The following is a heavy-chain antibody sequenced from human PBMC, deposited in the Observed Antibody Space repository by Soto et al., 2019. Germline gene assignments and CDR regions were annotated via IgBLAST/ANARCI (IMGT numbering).Heavy chain of an antibody. J-gene: IGHJ6*02. Sequence: EVQLLESGGDLVQPGGSLRLSCAASGFTFSSYAMSWVRQAPGKGLEWVSTISHSGGSTYHADSVKGRFTISRDNSKNTLWLQMNSLRVEDTALYYCARDNSARRYFYVGMDVWGQGTTVTVSS. CDR3: ARDNSARRYFYVGMDV. CDR2: ISHSGGST. V-gene: IGHV3-23*01. CDR1: GFTFSSYA. D-gene: IGHD6-6*01.